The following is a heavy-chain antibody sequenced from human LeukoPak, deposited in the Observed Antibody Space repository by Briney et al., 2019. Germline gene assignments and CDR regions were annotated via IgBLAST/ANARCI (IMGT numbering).Heavy chain of an antibody. CDR3: ARATGDIAAAAHFDY. D-gene: IGHD6-13*01. Sequence: SETLSLTCTVSGGSNSSYYWSWIRQPPGKGLEWIGYIYYSGSTNYNPSLKSRVTISVDTSKNQFSLKLSSVTAADTAMYYCARATGDIAAAAHFDYWGQGTLVTVSS. V-gene: IGHV4-59*01. CDR2: IYYSGST. CDR1: GGSNSSYY. J-gene: IGHJ4*02.